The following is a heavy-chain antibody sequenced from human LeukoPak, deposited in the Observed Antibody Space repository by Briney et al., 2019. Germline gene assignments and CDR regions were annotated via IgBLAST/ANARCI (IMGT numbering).Heavy chain of an antibody. CDR2: ISYDGSNK. J-gene: IGHJ5*02. V-gene: IGHV3-30*18. CDR3: AKASTYGSGSSDWFDP. D-gene: IGHD3-10*01. CDR1: GFTFSSYG. Sequence: PGGSLRLSCAASGFTFSSYGMHWVRQAPGKGLEWVAVISYDGSNKYYADSVKGRFTISRDNSKNTLYLQMNSLRAEDTAVYYCAKASTYGSGSSDWFDPWGQGTLVTVSS.